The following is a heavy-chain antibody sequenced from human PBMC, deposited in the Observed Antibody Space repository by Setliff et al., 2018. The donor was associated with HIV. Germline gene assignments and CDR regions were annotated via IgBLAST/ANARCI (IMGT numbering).Heavy chain of an antibody. Sequence: GESLKISCRVSGYSFTSCWIAWVRQMPGRGLEWMGNIDPGDSETRYSPSFVGQVTFSVDKSVNTAYLQRRSLKASDTAMYYCARGGLYDSGGYYPPPAGRIDSWGPGTLVTVSS. D-gene: IGHD3-22*01. CDR3: ARGGLYDSGGYYPPPAGRIDS. CDR1: GYSFTSCW. J-gene: IGHJ4*02. CDR2: IDPGDSET. V-gene: IGHV5-51*01.